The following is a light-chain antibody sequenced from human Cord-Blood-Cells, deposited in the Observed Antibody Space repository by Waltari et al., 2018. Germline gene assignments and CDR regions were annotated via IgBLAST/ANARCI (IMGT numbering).Light chain of an antibody. J-gene: IGKJ2*01. V-gene: IGKV4-1*01. CDR2: WAS. CDR3: QQYYSTPYT. CDR1: QSVLYSSNNKNY. Sequence: SPDSLAVYLGERATINCKSSQSVLYSSNNKNYLAWYQQKPGQPPKLLIYWASTRESGVPDRFSGSGSGTDFTLTISSLQAEDVAVYYCQQYYSTPYTFGQGTKLEIK.